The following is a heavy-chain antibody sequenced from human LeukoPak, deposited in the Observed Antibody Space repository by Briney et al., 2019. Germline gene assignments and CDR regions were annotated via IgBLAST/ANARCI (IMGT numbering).Heavy chain of an antibody. CDR2: IYYSGST. CDR1: GGSVSSGSYY. D-gene: IGHD2-15*01. J-gene: IGHJ4*02. CDR3: ARAFCSGGSCYSVY. V-gene: IGHV4-61*01. Sequence: SETLSLTCTVSGGSVSSGSYYWSWIRQPPGKGLEWIGYIYYSGSTNYNPSLKSRVTISVDTSKNQFSLKLSSATAADTAVYYCARAFCSGGSCYSVYWSQGTLVTVSS.